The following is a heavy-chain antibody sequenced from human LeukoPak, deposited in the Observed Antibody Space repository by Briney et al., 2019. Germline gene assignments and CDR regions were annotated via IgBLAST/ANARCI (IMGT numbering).Heavy chain of an antibody. CDR2: IRYDGSDK. Sequence: GGSLRLSCAASGFTFSSYGMHWVRQAPGKGLEWVAFIRYDGSDKYFADSVKGRFTISRDSSKNTLYLQMNSLRVDDTAVYYCAKDGTRGIRFGKIPHYFDYWGQGTLVTVSS. J-gene: IGHJ4*02. CDR3: AKDGTRGIRFGKIPHYFDY. D-gene: IGHD3-10*01. CDR1: GFTFSSYG. V-gene: IGHV3-30*02.